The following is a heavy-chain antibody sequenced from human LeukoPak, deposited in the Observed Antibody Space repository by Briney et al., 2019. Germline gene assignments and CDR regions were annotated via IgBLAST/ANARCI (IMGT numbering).Heavy chain of an antibody. V-gene: IGHV3-23*01. CDR3: AKSGLNRFDY. J-gene: IGHJ4*02. Sequence: GGSLRLSCAASGFTFSSYAMSWVRQAPGKGLEWVSTIGGSGGSGSTYYADSVKGRFTISRDNSKNTLYLQMNSLRVEDTAVYYCAKSGLNRFDYWGQGTLVTVSS. D-gene: IGHD2-15*01. CDR1: GFTFSSYA. CDR2: IGGSGGSGST.